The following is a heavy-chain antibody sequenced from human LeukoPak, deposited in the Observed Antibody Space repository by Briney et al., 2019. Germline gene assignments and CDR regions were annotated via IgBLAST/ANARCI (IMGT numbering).Heavy chain of an antibody. CDR1: GFTFSSYS. V-gene: IGHV3-21*01. CDR2: IGSSSSYI. D-gene: IGHD3-10*01. J-gene: IGHJ4*02. Sequence: GGSLRLSCAASGFTFSSYSMNWVRQAPGKGLEWVSSIGSSSSYIYYADSVKGRFTISRDNAKNSLYLQMNSLRAEDTAVYYCARDRDHPGVLDYWGQGTLVTVSS. CDR3: ARDRDHPGVLDY.